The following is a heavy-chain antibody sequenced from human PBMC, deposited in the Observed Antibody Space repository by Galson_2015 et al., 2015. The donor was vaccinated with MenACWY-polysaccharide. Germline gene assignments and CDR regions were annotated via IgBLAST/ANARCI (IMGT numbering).Heavy chain of an antibody. V-gene: IGHV1-18*01. D-gene: IGHD1-1*01. CDR2: ISSYNGNT. Sequence: SVKVSCKASGYTFTSYGITWVRQAPGQGLECMGWISSYNGNTNYAQNLQGRVTFTIDTATSTAYMELRSLTSDDTAIYYCARRSLDNWYFDLWGRGTLVIVSS. J-gene: IGHJ2*01. CDR3: ARRSLDNWYFDL. CDR1: GYTFTSYG.